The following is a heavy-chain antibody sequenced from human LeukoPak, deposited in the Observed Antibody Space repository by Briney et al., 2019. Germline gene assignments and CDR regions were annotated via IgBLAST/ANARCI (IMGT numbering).Heavy chain of an antibody. Sequence: GASVKVSCKTSGYTFSDYYIHWVRQAPGQGLEWMGWINPNSGDTNYAQKFLGRVTMTRDTSISTAYIELSRLKSDDTAVYYCASNVYWYDTSDYHYFDSWGQGTLVTVSS. J-gene: IGHJ4*02. CDR3: ASNVYWYDTSDYHYFDS. CDR2: INPNSGDT. CDR1: GYTFSDYY. V-gene: IGHV1-2*02. D-gene: IGHD3-22*01.